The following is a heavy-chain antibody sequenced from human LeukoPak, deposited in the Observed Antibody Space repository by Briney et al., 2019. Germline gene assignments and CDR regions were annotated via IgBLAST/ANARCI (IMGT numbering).Heavy chain of an antibody. CDR2: ISDRSGHI. CDR3: VRSSSGPLDY. J-gene: IGHJ4*02. Sequence: GGSLRLSCAASGFTVSSNEMSWVRQAPGKGLEWVSSISDRSGHIYYADSVKGRFTISRDNAKNSLYLQMNSLRADDTAAYYCVRSSSGPLDYWGQGALVTVSS. CDR1: GFTVSSNE. V-gene: IGHV3-21*01. D-gene: IGHD3-10*01.